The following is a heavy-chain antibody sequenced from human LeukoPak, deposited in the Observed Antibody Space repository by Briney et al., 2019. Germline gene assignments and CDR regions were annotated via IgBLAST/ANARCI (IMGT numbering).Heavy chain of an antibody. V-gene: IGHV3-30*03. CDR3: AREPDSTTPFDY. D-gene: IGHD1-26*01. CDR2: ISYDGSNK. J-gene: IGHJ4*02. CDR1: GFTFSSYS. Sequence: GGSLRLSCAASGFTFSSYSMNWVRQAPGKGLEWVAVISYDGSNKYYADSVKGRFTISRDNSKNTLYLQMNSLRAEDTAVYYCAREPDSTTPFDYWGQGTLVTVSS.